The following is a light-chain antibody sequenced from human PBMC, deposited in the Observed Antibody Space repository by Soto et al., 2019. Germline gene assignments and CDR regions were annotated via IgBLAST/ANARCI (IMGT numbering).Light chain of an antibody. CDR2: AAS. CDR3: QQYSYYRT. Sequence: AIWMTHAPSLLSASTGDRVTISFRMSQGISSYLAWYQQKPGKAPELLIYAASTLQGGVPSRFSGSGSGTEFTLTISSLPHDDSATYYCQQYSYYRTFGQGTKVDIK. J-gene: IGKJ1*01. CDR1: QGISSY. V-gene: IGKV1D-8*02.